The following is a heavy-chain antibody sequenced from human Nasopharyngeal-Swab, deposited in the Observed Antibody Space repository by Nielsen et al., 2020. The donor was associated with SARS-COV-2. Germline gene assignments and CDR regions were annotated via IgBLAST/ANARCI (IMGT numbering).Heavy chain of an antibody. V-gene: IGHV4-39*01. Sequence: SETLSLTCTVSGGSISSSSYYWGWIRQPPGKGLGWIGSIYYSGSTYYNPPLKSRVTISVDTSKNQFSLKLNSVTAADTAVYYCARWYSGSSGADYFDYWGQGTLVTVSS. CDR3: ARWYSGSSGADYFDY. CDR2: IYYSGST. D-gene: IGHD6-6*01. J-gene: IGHJ4*02. CDR1: GGSISSSSYY.